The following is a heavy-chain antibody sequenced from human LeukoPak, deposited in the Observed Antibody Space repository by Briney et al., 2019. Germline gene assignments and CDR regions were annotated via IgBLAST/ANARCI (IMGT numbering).Heavy chain of an antibody. CDR1: GYTFTDYY. CDR3: ARDYVGDNWFDP. J-gene: IGHJ5*02. V-gene: IGHV1-2*02. Sequence: ASVKVSCKASGYTFTDYYMHWVRQAPGQGLEWMGWISPNSGGTNYAQKFQGRVTMTRDTSISTAYMELSRLRSDDTAVYYCARDYVGDNWFDPWGQGTLVTVYS. CDR2: ISPNSGGT. D-gene: IGHD3-16*01.